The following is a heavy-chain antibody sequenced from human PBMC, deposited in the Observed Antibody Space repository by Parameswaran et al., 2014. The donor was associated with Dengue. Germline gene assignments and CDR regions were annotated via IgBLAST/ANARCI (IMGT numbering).Heavy chain of an antibody. CDR3: ARDLVVRGVADYYYGMDV. V-gene: IGHV1-69*13. CDR2: IIPIFGTA. D-gene: IGHD3-10*01. Sequence: PGASVKVSCKASGGTFSSYAISWVRQAPGQGLEWMGGIIPIFGTANYAQKFQGRVTITADESTSTAYMELSSLRSEDTAVYYCARDLVVRGVADYYYGMDVWAKDHGHRLL. J-gene: IGHJ6*04. CDR1: GGTFSSYA.